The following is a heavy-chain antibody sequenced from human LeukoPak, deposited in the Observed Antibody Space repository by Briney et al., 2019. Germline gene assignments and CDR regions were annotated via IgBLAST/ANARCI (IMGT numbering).Heavy chain of an antibody. CDR3: ARDRNLDFWSGYWTDYYYYMDV. D-gene: IGHD3-3*01. CDR2: INPNSGGT. Sequence: ASVKVSCKASGYTFTGYYMHWVRQAPGQGLEWMGWINPNSGGTNYAQKFQGRITMTRDTSISTAYMELSRLRSDDTAVYYCARDRNLDFWSGYWTDYYYYMDVWGKGTTVTVSS. CDR1: GYTFTGYY. V-gene: IGHV1-2*02. J-gene: IGHJ6*03.